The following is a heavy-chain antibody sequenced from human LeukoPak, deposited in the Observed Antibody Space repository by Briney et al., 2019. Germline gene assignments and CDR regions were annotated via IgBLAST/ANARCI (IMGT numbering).Heavy chain of an antibody. CDR3: ATGYSSTWYYFDY. D-gene: IGHD6-13*01. CDR2: IYHSGST. J-gene: IGHJ4*02. V-gene: IGHV4-59*01. CDR1: GDSFSSYY. Sequence: PSETLSLTCTVSGDSFSSYYGSWIRQPPGKGLEWIGYIYHSGSTNYNPSLKSRVTISVDTSKSQFSRKLSSVTAADTAVYYWATGYSSTWYYFDYWGQGTLVTVSS.